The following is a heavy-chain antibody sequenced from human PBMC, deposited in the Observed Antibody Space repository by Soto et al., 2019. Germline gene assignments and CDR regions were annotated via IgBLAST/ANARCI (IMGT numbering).Heavy chain of an antibody. CDR2: IIPIFGTA. CDR3: AREGGYYYDSSGPVNWFDP. V-gene: IGHV1-69*13. D-gene: IGHD3-22*01. J-gene: IGHJ5*02. Sequence: SVKVSCKASGGTLSSYAISWVRQAPGQGLEWMGGIIPIFGTANYAQKFQGRVTITADESTSTAYMELSSLRSEDTAVYYCAREGGYYYDSSGPVNWFDPWGQGTLVTVSS. CDR1: GGTLSSYA.